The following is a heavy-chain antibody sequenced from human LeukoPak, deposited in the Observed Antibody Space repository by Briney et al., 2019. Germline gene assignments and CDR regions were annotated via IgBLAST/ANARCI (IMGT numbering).Heavy chain of an antibody. CDR2: ISWNSGAI. V-gene: IGHV3-9*01. CDR3: VKTKNMGYNYVAYLGY. CDR1: GFSLEDYG. Sequence: PGRSLRLSCAASGFSLEDYGMHWVRQAPEKGLEWVAGISWNSGAIGYVDSVKGRFTISRDNARNSLFLQMNSLRPEDTALYFCVKTKNMGYNYVAYLGYWGQGTLVTVSS. D-gene: IGHD5-24*01. J-gene: IGHJ4*02.